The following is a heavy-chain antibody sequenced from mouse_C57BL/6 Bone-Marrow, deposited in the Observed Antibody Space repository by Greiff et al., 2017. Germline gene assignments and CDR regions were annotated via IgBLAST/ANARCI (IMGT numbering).Heavy chain of an antibody. CDR2: IYPGSGNT. Sequence: SGAELARPGASVKLSCKASGYTFTSYGISWVKQRTGQGLEWIGEIYPGSGNTYYNEKFKGKATLTADKSSSTAYMELRRLTSEDSAVYFCEREATTVVARYAMDYWGQGTSVTVSS. V-gene: IGHV1-81*01. J-gene: IGHJ4*01. D-gene: IGHD1-1*01. CDR3: EREATTVVARYAMDY. CDR1: GYTFTSYG.